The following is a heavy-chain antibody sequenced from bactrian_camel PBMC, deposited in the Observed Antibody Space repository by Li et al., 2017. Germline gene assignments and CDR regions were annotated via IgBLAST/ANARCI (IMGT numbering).Heavy chain of an antibody. D-gene: IGHD2*01. CDR2: ISSDGVP. CDR3: AADFLQYCSGGRLTY. V-gene: IGHV3S55*01. J-gene: IGHJ4*01. Sequence: VQLVESGGGSVQVGGSLRLSCVASGDTISRYRMGWYRQAPGKAREWVAGISSDGVPSVADSVKGSFTISKDNAKNTLYLQMNSLKPEDTAMYYCAADFLQYCSGGRLTYWGQGTQVTVS. CDR1: GDTISRYR.